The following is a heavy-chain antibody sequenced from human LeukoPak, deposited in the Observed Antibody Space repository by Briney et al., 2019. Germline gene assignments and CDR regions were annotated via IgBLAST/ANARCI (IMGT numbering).Heavy chain of an antibody. V-gene: IGHV5-51*01. CDR3: ARVSRPGTGPYYDFWSGTHMDV. D-gene: IGHD3-3*01. J-gene: IGHJ6*03. CDR2: IYPGDSDT. CDR1: GYSFTSYW. Sequence: GESLKISCKGSGYSFTSYWIGWVRQMPGKGLEWMGIIYPGDSDTRYSPSFQGQVTISADKSISTAYLQWSSLKASDTAMYYCARVSRPGTGPYYDFWSGTHMDVWGKGTTVTVSS.